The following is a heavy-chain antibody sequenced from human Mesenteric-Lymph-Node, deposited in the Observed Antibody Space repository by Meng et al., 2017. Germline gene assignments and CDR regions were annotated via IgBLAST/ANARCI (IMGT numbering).Heavy chain of an antibody. J-gene: IGHJ4*02. CDR2: INAGNGNT. CDR3: ARDAGSSDY. D-gene: IGHD6-6*01. V-gene: IGHV1-3*01. Sequence: QGGLGQSGTEVRKPGASVTVSCKASGFTFSDYYIHWVRQAPGQGLEWMGWINAGNGNTRYSQKFQGRLTITRDTSANTAYMELSSLRSEDTAVYYCARDAGSSDYWGQGTLVTVSS. CDR1: GFTFSDYY.